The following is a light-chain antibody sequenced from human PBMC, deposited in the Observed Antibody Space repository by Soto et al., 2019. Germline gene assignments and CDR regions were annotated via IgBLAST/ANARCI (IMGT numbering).Light chain of an antibody. CDR3: GADHGSGSNFVV. V-gene: IGLV9-49*01. CDR1: SGYSNYK. Sequence: QPVLTQPPSASASLGASVTLTCTLSSGYSNYKVDWYQQRPGKGPRFVMRVGTGGIVGSKGDGIPDRFSVLGSGLNRYLTIKNIQEEDESDYHCGADHGSGSNFVVFGEGTKLTVL. CDR2: VGTGGIVG. J-gene: IGLJ2*01.